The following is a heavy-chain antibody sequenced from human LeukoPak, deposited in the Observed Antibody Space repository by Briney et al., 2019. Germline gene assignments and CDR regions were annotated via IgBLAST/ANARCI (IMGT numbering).Heavy chain of an antibody. CDR2: IYYSGST. D-gene: IGHD3-10*01. CDR3: AREPYGSGTFDY. V-gene: IGHV4-59*01. Sequence: SETLSLTCTVSGGSISSYYWSWIRQPPGEGLEWIGYIYYSGSTNYNPSLKSRVTISVDTSKNRFFLKLSSVTAADTAEYYCAREPYGSGTFDYWGQGTLVTVSA. CDR1: GGSISSYY. J-gene: IGHJ4*02.